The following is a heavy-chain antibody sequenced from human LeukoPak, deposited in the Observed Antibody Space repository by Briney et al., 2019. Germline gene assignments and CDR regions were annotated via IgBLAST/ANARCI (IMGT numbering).Heavy chain of an antibody. CDR3: ARRGPAGSSSSGMDV. D-gene: IGHD6-6*01. CDR1: GDSVSSNSAT. Sequence: SQTLSLTCAISGDSVSSNSATWDWIRQSPSRGLEWLGRTYFRSKWYNDYAVSVKSRITINPDTSKNQFSLQLNSVTPEDTAAYYCARRGPAGSSSSGMDVWGQGTTVTVSS. CDR2: TYFRSKWYN. J-gene: IGHJ6*02. V-gene: IGHV6-1*01.